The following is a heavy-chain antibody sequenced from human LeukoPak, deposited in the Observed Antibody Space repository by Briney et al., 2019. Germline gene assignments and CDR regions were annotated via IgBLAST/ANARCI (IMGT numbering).Heavy chain of an antibody. CDR3: ARDSAPLLPAANDY. CDR2: ISAYNGNT. Sequence: ASVKVSCKASGYTFTSYGISWVRQAPGQGLEWMGWISAYNGNTNYAQKLQGRVTMTTDTSTSTAYVELRSLRSDDTAVYYCARDSAPLLPAANDYWGQGTLVTVSS. CDR1: GYTFTSYG. J-gene: IGHJ4*02. V-gene: IGHV1-18*01. D-gene: IGHD2-2*01.